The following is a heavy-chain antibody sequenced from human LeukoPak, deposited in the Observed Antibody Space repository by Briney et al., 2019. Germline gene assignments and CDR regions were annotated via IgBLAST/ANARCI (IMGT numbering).Heavy chain of an antibody. CDR3: ARTSYGELFYAFDI. V-gene: IGHV4-28*05. D-gene: IGHD3-9*01. J-gene: IGHJ3*02. CDR1: GYSISNSNW. CDR2: IYYSGTM. Sequence: SETLSLTCTVSGYSISNSNWWGWIRQPPGKGLEWIGYIYYSGTMYTDPSLKSRVTMSVDTSKNQFSLTLTSVTAVDTAVYYCARTSYGELFYAFDIWGQGTMVTVSS.